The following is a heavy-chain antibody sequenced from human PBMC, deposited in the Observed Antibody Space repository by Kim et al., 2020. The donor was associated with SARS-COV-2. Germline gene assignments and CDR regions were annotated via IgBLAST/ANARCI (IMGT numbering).Heavy chain of an antibody. CDR2: IKQDGSEK. J-gene: IGHJ4*02. CDR3: AREGILRGYYGSGTQDY. Sequence: GGSLRLSCAASGFTFSSYWMSWVRQAPGKGLEWVANIKQDGSEKYYVDSVKGRFTISRDNAKNSLYLQMNSLRAEDTAVYYCAREGILRGYYGSGTQDYWGQGTLVTVSS. CDR1: GFTFSSYW. D-gene: IGHD3-10*01. V-gene: IGHV3-7*01.